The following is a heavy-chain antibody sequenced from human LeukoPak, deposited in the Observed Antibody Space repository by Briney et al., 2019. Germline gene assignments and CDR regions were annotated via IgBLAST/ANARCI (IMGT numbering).Heavy chain of an antibody. CDR1: GFTFSSYA. J-gene: IGHJ4*02. Sequence: GGSLRLSCAASGFTFSSYAMHWVRQAPGKGLEWVAVISYDGSNKYYADSVKGRFTISRDNSKNTLYLQMNSLRAEDTAVYYCAKDHLLEYYDSSGYYYVWGQGTLVTVSS. V-gene: IGHV3-30*04. CDR3: AKDHLLEYYDSSGYYYV. D-gene: IGHD3-22*01. CDR2: ISYDGSNK.